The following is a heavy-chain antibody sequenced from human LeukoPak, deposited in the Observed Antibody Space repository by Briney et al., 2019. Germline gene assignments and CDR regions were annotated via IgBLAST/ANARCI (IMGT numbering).Heavy chain of an antibody. V-gene: IGHV3-33*01. D-gene: IGHD2-2*01. J-gene: IGHJ4*02. CDR3: ARDLCSTTSCFDY. Sequence: GGSLRLSCVTSGFIFSSYGIHWVRQAPGKGLEWVAWHFASNKYYAESVRGRFTMSRDNSKSTLYLQMDSLRVEDTAVYYCARDLCSTTSCFDYWGQGTLISVSS. CDR2: WHFASNK. CDR1: GFIFSSYG.